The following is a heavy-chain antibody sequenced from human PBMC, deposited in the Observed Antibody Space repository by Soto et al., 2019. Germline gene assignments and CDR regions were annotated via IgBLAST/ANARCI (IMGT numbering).Heavy chain of an antibody. V-gene: IGHV5-10-1*01. CDR3: AQTGIAALESWFDP. Sequence: PGESLKIACKGSGYSFTSYWISWVRQMPGKGLEWMGRIDPSDSYTNYSPSFQGHVTISADKSISTAYLQWSSLKASDTAMYYCAQTGIAALESWFDPWGQGTLVTVSS. CDR1: GYSFTSYW. CDR2: IDPSDSYT. D-gene: IGHD6-13*01. J-gene: IGHJ5*02.